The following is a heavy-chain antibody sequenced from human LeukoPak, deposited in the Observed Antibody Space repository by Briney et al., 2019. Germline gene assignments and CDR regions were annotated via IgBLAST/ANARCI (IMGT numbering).Heavy chain of an antibody. J-gene: IGHJ4*02. CDR1: GGSFSGYY. CDR2: ISHSGST. Sequence: SETLSLTCAVYGGSFSGYYWSWVRQPPGKGLEWIGEISHSGSTYYNPSLKSRVTISVDTSKNQFSLKLSSVTAADTAVYYCARARVVVVPVAIFGMAGTSYFDYWGQGTLVTVSS. V-gene: IGHV4-34*01. CDR3: ARARVVVVPVAIFGMAGTSYFDY. D-gene: IGHD2-2*02.